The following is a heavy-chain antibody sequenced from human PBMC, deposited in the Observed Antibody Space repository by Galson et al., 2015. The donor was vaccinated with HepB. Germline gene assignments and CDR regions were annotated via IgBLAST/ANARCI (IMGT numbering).Heavy chain of an antibody. D-gene: IGHD3-10*02. V-gene: IGHV3-21*01. CDR3: ARDPYVLGNYYYYGMDV. J-gene: IGHJ6*02. CDR1: GFTFSSYS. CDR2: ISSSSSYK. Sequence: SLRLSCAASGFTFSSYSMNWVRQAPGKGLEWVSSISSSSSYKYYADSVKGRFTISRDNAKNSLYLQMNSLRAEDTAVYYCARDPYVLGNYYYYGMDVWGQGTTVTASS.